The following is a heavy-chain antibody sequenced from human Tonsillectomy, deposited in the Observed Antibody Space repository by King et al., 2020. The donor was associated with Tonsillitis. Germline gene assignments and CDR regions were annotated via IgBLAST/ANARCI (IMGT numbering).Heavy chain of an antibody. CDR3: ARSVGVTMVRGLGMGWFDP. Sequence: VQLVESGAEVKKPGSSVKVSCKASGGTFSSYAISWVRQAPGQGLEWMGGIIPIFGTANYAQKFQGRVTITADESTSTAYMELSSLRSEDTAVYYCARSVGVTMVRGLGMGWFDPWGQGTLVTVSS. J-gene: IGHJ5*02. CDR1: GGTFSSYA. V-gene: IGHV1-69*01. D-gene: IGHD3-10*01. CDR2: IIPIFGTA.